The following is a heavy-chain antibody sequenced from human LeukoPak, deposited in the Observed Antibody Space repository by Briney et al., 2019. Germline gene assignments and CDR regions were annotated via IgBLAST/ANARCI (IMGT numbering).Heavy chain of an antibody. V-gene: IGHV3-21*01. CDR2: ISSSSSYI. CDR1: GFTSSSYS. D-gene: IGHD3-3*01. J-gene: IGHJ6*03. CDR3: ARDSQHYDFWSGYYNYYYYYYMDV. Sequence: GGSLRLSCAASGFTSSSYSMNWVRQAPGKGLEWVSSISSSSSYIYYADSVKGRFTISRDNAKNSLYLQMNSLRAEDTAVYYCARDSQHYDFWSGYYNYYYYYYMDVWGKGTTVTVSS.